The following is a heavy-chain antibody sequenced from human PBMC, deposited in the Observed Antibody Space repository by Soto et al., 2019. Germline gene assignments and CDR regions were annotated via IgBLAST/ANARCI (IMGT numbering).Heavy chain of an antibody. CDR3: AKDMRSSSWYEWFDP. Sequence: EVQLLESGGGLVQPGGSLRLSCAASGFTFSSYAMSWVRQAPGKGLEWVSAISGSGGSTYYADSVKGRFTISRDNSKNPLYLQMNSLRAEDTAVYYCAKDMRSSSWYEWFDPWGQGTLVTVSS. D-gene: IGHD6-13*01. CDR1: GFTFSSYA. CDR2: ISGSGGST. J-gene: IGHJ5*02. V-gene: IGHV3-23*01.